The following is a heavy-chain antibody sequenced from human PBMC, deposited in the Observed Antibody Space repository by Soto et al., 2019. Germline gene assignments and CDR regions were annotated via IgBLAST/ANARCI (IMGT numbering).Heavy chain of an antibody. CDR3: ASHGTVTATGFDY. J-gene: IGHJ4*02. Sequence: QVLLVQSGAEVKEPGASVKISCKASGYIFTNYYMCWVRQAPGRGLEWMGRINPSGAGTAYAQKFQGRVTMTRDSSTSYLYMAVNSLRSEDTAVYYCASHGTVTATGFDYWGQETLITVSS. V-gene: IGHV1-46*03. CDR1: GYIFTNYY. CDR2: INPSGAGT. D-gene: IGHD4-4*01.